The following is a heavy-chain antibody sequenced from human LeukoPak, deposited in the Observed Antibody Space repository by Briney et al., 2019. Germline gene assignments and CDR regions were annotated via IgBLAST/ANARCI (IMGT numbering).Heavy chain of an antibody. D-gene: IGHD6-19*01. CDR1: GFTFSGYG. CDR2: ISGSAFST. CDR3: ARDEPRYSSGQPSGGLHYFDY. V-gene: IGHV3-23*01. J-gene: IGHJ4*02. Sequence: GGSLRLSCAASGFTFSGYGMSWVRQAPGKGLEWVSIISGSAFSTYYADSVRGRFTISRDNSKNTLYLQMNSLRAEDTAVYYCARDEPRYSSGQPSGGLHYFDYWGQGTLVTVSS.